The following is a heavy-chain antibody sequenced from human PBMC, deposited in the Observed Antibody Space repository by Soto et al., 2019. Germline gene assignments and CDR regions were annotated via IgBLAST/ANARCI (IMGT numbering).Heavy chain of an antibody. CDR1: GFTFSSYS. Sequence: TGGSLRLSCAASGFTFSSYSMNWVRQAPGEGLEWVSYISSSSSTIYYADSVKGRFTISRDNAKNSLYLQMNSLRDEDTAVYYCARDQPAYSSSWYPPYFDYWGQGTLVTVSS. CDR3: ARDQPAYSSSWYPPYFDY. V-gene: IGHV3-48*02. CDR2: ISSSSSTI. J-gene: IGHJ4*02. D-gene: IGHD6-13*01.